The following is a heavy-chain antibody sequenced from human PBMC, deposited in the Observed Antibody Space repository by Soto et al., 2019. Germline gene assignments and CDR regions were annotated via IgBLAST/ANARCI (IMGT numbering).Heavy chain of an antibody. CDR1: GFTFSSYW. V-gene: IGHV3-74*01. CDR3: ARVGDFWSYWYDPFLTNKNYYYYYGMDV. D-gene: IGHD3-3*01. Sequence: GGSLRLSCAASGFTFSSYWMHWVRQAPGKGLVWVSRINSDGSSTSYADSVKGRFTISRDNGKNTLYLQMNSLRAEVTAVYYCARVGDFWSYWYDPFLTNKNYYYYYGMDVWGQGTTVTVSS. J-gene: IGHJ6*02. CDR2: INSDGSST.